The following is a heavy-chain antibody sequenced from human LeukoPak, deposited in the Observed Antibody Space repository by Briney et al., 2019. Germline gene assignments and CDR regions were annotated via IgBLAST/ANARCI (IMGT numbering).Heavy chain of an antibody. CDR3: ARDRGSRGYFDY. Sequence: ASVKVSCKASVYTLTGYYMHWVRQAPGQGLEWTGRINANSGGTNYVRKFQGRVTMTRDTSISTAYMELSRLRSDDTAVYYCARDRGSRGYFDYWGQGTLVTVSS. J-gene: IGHJ4*02. CDR2: INANSGGT. D-gene: IGHD5-24*01. CDR1: VYTLTGYY. V-gene: IGHV1-2*06.